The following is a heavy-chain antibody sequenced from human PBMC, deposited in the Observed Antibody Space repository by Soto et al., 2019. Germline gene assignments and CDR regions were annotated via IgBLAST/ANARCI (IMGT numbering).Heavy chain of an antibody. V-gene: IGHV5-51*01. D-gene: IGHD2-15*01. Sequence: PGESLKISCQGSGYTFTTSWIAWVRQKSGKGLEWMAFIYPGDSETRYNPSFQGQVTISADRSINTAYLQWSALKASDTAIYFCAREGEYCSGDNCFTDFWGQGTLVTVSS. CDR3: AREGEYCSGDNCFTDF. CDR1: GYTFTTSW. CDR2: IYPGDSET. J-gene: IGHJ4*02.